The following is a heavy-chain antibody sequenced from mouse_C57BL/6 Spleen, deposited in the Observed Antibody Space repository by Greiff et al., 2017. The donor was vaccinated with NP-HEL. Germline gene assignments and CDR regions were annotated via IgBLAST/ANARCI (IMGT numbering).Heavy chain of an antibody. V-gene: IGHV1-82*01. D-gene: IGHD1-1*01. J-gene: IGHJ3*01. CDR2: IYPGDGDT. CDR3: ATARSYYYGSSLGFAY. Sequence: QVQLQQSGPELVKPGASVKISCKASGYAFSSSWMNWVKQRPGKGLEWIGRIYPGDGDTNYNGKFKGKATLTADKSSSTAYMQLSSLTSEDSAVYFWATARSYYYGSSLGFAYWGQGTLVTVSA. CDR1: GYAFSSSW.